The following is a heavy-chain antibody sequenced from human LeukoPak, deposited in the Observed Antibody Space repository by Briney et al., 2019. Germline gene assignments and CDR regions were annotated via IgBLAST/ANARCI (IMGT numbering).Heavy chain of an antibody. CDR3: AREGSSSCSDY. D-gene: IGHD6-13*01. CDR2: IYSGGST. Sequence: GGSLRLSCAASGFTGSNNYMSWVRQAPGKGLEWVSVIYSGGSTYYADSVKGRFTISRDNSKNTLYLQMNSLRAEDTAVYYCAREGSSSCSDYWGQGTLVTVSS. J-gene: IGHJ4*02. V-gene: IGHV3-53*01. CDR1: GFTGSNNY.